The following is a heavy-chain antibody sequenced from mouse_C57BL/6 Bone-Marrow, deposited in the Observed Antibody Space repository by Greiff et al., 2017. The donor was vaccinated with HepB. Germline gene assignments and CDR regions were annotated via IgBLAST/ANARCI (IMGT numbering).Heavy chain of an antibody. CDR3: ARRGRLRILYYFDY. CDR2: IDPSDSYT. CDR1: GYTFTSYW. D-gene: IGHD3-2*02. V-gene: IGHV1-59*01. Sequence: VQLQQPGAELVRPGTSVKLSCKASGYTFTSYWMHWVKQRPGQGLEWIGVIDPSDSYTNYNQKFKGKATLTVDTSSSTAYMQLSSLTSEDSAVYYCARRGRLRILYYFDYWGQGTTLTVSS. J-gene: IGHJ2*01.